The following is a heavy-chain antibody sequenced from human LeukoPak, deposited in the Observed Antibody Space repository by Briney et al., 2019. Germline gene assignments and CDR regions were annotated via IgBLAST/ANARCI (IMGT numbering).Heavy chain of an antibody. CDR2: ISISSSYI. CDR3: ARGDSGSYLFYY. V-gene: IGHV3-21*01. D-gene: IGHD1-26*01. Sequence: GGSLRLSCAASGFTFSSYSMTWVRQAPGKGLEWVSSISISSSYIYYADSVKGRFTISRDNAKNSLYLQMNSLRAEDTAVYYCARGDSGSYLFYYWGQGTLVTVSS. J-gene: IGHJ4*02. CDR1: GFTFSSYS.